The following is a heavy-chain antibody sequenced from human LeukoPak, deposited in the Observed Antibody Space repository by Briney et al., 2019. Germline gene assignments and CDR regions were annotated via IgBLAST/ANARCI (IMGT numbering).Heavy chain of an antibody. V-gene: IGHV3-23*01. CDR2: ISGSGGST. CDR1: GFTFSSYA. CDR3: ATGGAVAGRFAY. Sequence: PGGSLRLSCAASGFTFSSYAMSWVRQAPGKGLEWVSAISGSGGSTYYADSVRGRFTISRGNTKNSLFLQMNSLRAEDTAVYYCATGGAVAGRFAYWGQGTLVTVSS. D-gene: IGHD6-19*01. J-gene: IGHJ4*02.